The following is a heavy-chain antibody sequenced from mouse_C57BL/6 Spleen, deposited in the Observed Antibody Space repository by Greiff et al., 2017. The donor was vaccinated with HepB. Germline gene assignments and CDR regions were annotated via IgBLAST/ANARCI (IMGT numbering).Heavy chain of an antibody. Sequence: VQLQESGAELVKPGASVKISCKASGYAFSSYWMNWVKQRPGKGLEWIGQIYPGDGDTNYNGKFKGKATLTADKYSSTAYMQLSSLTSEDSAVYFCAREPWFAYWGQGTLVTVSA. CDR3: AREPWFAY. V-gene: IGHV1-80*01. CDR1: GYAFSSYW. CDR2: IYPGDGDT. J-gene: IGHJ3*01.